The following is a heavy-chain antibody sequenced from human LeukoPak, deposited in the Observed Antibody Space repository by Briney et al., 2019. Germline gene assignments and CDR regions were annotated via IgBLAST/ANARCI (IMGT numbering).Heavy chain of an antibody. CDR2: IYHSGST. J-gene: IGHJ4*02. CDR1: GGSISSGGYS. V-gene: IGHV4-30-2*01. Sequence: PSETLSLTCAVSGGSISSGGYSWSWIRQPPGKGLEWIGYIYHSGSTYYNPSLKSRVTISVDRSKNQFSLKLSSVIAADTAVYYCARGGYYFDYWGQGTLVTVSS. CDR3: ARGGYYFDY.